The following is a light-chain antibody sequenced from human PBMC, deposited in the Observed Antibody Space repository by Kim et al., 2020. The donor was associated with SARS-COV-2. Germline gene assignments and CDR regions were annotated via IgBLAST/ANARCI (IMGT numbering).Light chain of an antibody. CDR2: ANT. CDR3: QSSDNCLNDKV. CDR1: TSNNGAGSD. J-gene: IGLJ2*01. V-gene: IGLV1-40*01. Sequence: VSPTSTGTTSNNGAGSDLICSHHVPGTVPPLLIYANTNRPSGGPARFSGATTGTTASLHITALQHEDEGDYYCQSSDNCLNDKVFGGGTQLTVL.